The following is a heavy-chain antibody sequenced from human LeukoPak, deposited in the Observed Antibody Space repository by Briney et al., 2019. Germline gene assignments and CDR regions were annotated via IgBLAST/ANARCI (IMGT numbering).Heavy chain of an antibody. V-gene: IGHV4-59*12. Sequence: SETLSLTCTVSGGSISSYYWSWIRQPPGKGLEWIGYIYYSGSTNYNPSLKSRVTISVDTSKNQFSLKLSSVTAADTAVYYCARDPYYGSGGYFDYWGQGTLVTVSS. CDR3: ARDPYYGSGGYFDY. CDR1: GGSISSYY. CDR2: IYYSGST. D-gene: IGHD3-10*01. J-gene: IGHJ4*02.